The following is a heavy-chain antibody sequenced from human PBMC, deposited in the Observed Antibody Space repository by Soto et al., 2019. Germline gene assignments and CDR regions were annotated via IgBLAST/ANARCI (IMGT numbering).Heavy chain of an antibody. Sequence: GGSLRLSCAASGYTFSPFWMHWVRQAPGKGLVWVSHINSDGSTIVYADSVKGRFTISRDNAKNTLYLQMNSLKAEDTAVYYCVRDRGYPDSFDAWGRGTMVTVSS. CDR2: INSDGSTI. CDR3: VRDRGYPDSFDA. D-gene: IGHD3-10*01. V-gene: IGHV3-74*01. CDR1: GYTFSPFW. J-gene: IGHJ3*01.